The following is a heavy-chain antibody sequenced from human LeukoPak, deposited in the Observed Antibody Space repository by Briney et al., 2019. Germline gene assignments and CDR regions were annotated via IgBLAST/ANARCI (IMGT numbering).Heavy chain of an antibody. J-gene: IGHJ4*02. CDR1: GFTVSSNY. CDR2: IYSGGGI. V-gene: IGHV3-66*01. CDR3: ARDSHKGF. Sequence: GGSLRLSCAVSGFTVSSNYMSWVRQAPGKGLEWVPVIYSGGGIYYADSVKGRFTSSRDNSKNMIYLQLNSLRVEDTAVYFCARDSHKGFWGQGALVTVSS.